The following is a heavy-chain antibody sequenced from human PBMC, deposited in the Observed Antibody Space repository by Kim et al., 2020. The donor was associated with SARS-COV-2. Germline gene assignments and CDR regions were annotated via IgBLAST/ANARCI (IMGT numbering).Heavy chain of an antibody. D-gene: IGHD6-25*01. CDR2: ISYDGTNK. J-gene: IGHJ6*02. CDR1: GFTFRNFG. V-gene: IGHV3-33*05. Sequence: GGSLRLSCAASGFTFRNFGMYWVRQAPGKGLEWVSVISYDGTNKQYTDSVKGRFTISRDNSKNTLFLQMNSLTADDMAVYYCARENVDSGYWSFGSFYYYGMDVWGQGTTVTVSS. CDR3: ARENVDSGYWSFGSFYYYGMDV.